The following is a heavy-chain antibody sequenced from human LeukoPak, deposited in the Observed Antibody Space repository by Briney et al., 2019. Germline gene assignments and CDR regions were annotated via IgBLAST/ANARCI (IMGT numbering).Heavy chain of an antibody. J-gene: IGHJ5*02. Sequence: GGSLRLSCAASGFTFDDYAMHWVRQAPGKGLEWVSGISWNSGSIGYADSVKGRFTISRDNAKNSLYLQMNSLRAEDTAVYYCARAREALGYCSSTSCQNWFDPWGQGTLVTVSS. CDR3: ARAREALGYCSSTSCQNWFDP. V-gene: IGHV3-9*01. CDR1: GFTFDDYA. CDR2: ISWNSGSI. D-gene: IGHD2-2*01.